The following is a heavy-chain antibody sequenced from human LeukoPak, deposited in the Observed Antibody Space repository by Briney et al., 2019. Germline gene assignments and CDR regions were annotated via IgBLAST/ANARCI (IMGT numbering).Heavy chain of an antibody. V-gene: IGHV3-23*01. Sequence: GGSLRLSCAGSGFRFDNYAMSWVRQAPGKGLDWVSTISATGDSTYYADSVKGRFTVSRDNSKNTVYLQLNSLSAEDTAVYYCYGEGYWGQGTLVTVSS. CDR1: GFRFDNYA. CDR2: ISATGDST. D-gene: IGHD4/OR15-4a*01. J-gene: IGHJ4*02. CDR3: YGEGY.